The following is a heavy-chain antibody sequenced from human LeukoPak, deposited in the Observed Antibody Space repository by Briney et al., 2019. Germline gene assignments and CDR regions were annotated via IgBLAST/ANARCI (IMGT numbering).Heavy chain of an antibody. V-gene: IGHV5-10-1*01. CDR2: IDPSDSYT. J-gene: IGHJ4*02. CDR3: ARLIYYGTSGHYFDVDY. Sequence: GESLKISCQGSGYRFTSYWISWVRQMPGKGLEWMGRIDPSDSYTKYSPSFQGHVTISADESISTAYLQWSSLKASDTAMYFCARLIYYGTSGHYFDVDYWGQGTLVTVSS. CDR1: GYRFTSYW. D-gene: IGHD3-22*01.